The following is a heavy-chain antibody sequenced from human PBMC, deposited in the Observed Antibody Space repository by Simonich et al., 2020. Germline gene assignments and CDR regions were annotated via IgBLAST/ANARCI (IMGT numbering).Heavy chain of an antibody. Sequence: QVQLQQWGAGLLKPSETLSLTCAVYGGSFSGYYWSWIRQPPGKGLEWIGEINHSGSTNYNPSPNSRVTISVDTSKNQFSLKLSSVTAADTAVYYCARPLGIVWAFDIWGQGTMVTVSS. D-gene: IGHD3-16*01. CDR3: ARPLGIVWAFDI. CDR1: GGSFSGYY. V-gene: IGHV4-34*01. CDR2: INHSGST. J-gene: IGHJ3*02.